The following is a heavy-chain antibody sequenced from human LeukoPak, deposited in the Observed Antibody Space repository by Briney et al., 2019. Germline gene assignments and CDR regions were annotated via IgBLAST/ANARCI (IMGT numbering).Heavy chain of an antibody. D-gene: IGHD6-13*01. CDR2: ISYDGSNK. J-gene: IGHJ4*02. CDR1: GFTFSNHW. Sequence: GGSLRLSCAASGFTFSNHWMHWVRQAPGKGLEWVAVISYDGSNKYYADSVKGRFTISRDNSKNTLYLQMNSLRAEDTAVYYCARDLAAADTSNYWGQGTLVTVSS. V-gene: IGHV3-30-3*01. CDR3: ARDLAAADTSNY.